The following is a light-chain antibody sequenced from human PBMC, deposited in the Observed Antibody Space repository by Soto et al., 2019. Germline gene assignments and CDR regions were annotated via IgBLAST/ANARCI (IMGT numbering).Light chain of an antibody. CDR1: QSISSW. CDR2: DAS. J-gene: IGKJ1*01. CDR3: QQYDSNWT. Sequence: DIQMTQSPSTLSASVGDRVTITCRASQSISSWLAWYQQKPGKAPKLLIFDASSLENGVPSRFSGSRSGTEFTLTISSLQPDDFATYYCQQYDSNWTFGQGPKVDIK. V-gene: IGKV1-5*01.